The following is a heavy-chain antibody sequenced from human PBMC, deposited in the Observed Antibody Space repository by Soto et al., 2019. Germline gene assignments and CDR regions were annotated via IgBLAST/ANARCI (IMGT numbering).Heavy chain of an antibody. V-gene: IGHV4-31*03. J-gene: IGHJ4*02. CDR1: GVSISSDGYY. CDR3: ASLGTTVVTIDY. CDR2: IYSSGST. Sequence: QVQLQESGPGLVKPSQTLSLSCTVSGVSISSDGYYWNWIRQHPGKGLEWIGYIYSSGSTYYNPSLKSRVSISVDTSENQFSLKLSSVTAADTAVYYCASLGTTVVTIDYWGQGTLVTVSS. D-gene: IGHD4-17*01.